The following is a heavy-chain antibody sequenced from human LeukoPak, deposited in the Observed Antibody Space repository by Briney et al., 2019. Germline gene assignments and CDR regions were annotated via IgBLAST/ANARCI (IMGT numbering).Heavy chain of an antibody. CDR2: IYYSGST. Sequence: SETLSLTCTVSGGSISSSSYYWGWIRQPPGKGLEWIGSIYYSGSTYYNPSLKSRVTISVDTSKNQFSLKLSSVTAADTAVYYCARAVASKVVPAAYLFDIWGQGTMVTVSS. D-gene: IGHD2-2*01. CDR3: ARAVASKVVPAAYLFDI. V-gene: IGHV4-39*01. CDR1: GGSISSSSYY. J-gene: IGHJ3*02.